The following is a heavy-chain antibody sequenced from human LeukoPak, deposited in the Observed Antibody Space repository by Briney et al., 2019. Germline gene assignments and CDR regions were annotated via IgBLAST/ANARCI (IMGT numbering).Heavy chain of an antibody. CDR3: ARRAGVYSHPYDY. Sequence: GGSLRLSCTVSGFTVSSNSMSWVRQAPGKGLEWVSFIYSDNTHYSDSVKGRFTISRDNSKNTLYLQMNSLRAEDTAVYYCARRAGVYSHPYDYWGQGTLVTVSS. V-gene: IGHV3-53*01. J-gene: IGHJ4*02. CDR2: IYSDNT. D-gene: IGHD4-23*01. CDR1: GFTVSSNS.